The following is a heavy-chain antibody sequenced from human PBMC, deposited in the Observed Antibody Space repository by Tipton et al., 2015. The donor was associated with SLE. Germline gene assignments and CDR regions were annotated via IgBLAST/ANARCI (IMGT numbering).Heavy chain of an antibody. D-gene: IGHD3-3*01. CDR3: ARDGRFFGVVRTISYGMDV. CDR2: IGTAGDT. Sequence: SLRLSCAASGFTFSSYDMHWVRQATGKGLEWVSAIGTAGDTYYPGSVKGRFTISRENAKNSLYLQMNSLRAGDTAVYYCARDGRFFGVVRTISYGMDVWGQGTTVTVSS. CDR1: GFTFSSYD. J-gene: IGHJ6*02. V-gene: IGHV3-13*04.